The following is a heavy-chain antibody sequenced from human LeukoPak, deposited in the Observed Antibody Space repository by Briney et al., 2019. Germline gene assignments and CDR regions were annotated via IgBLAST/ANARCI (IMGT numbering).Heavy chain of an antibody. Sequence: GGSLRLSCAASGFTFSSYAMSWVRQAPGKGLEWVSVISGSGGSTYYADSVKGRFTISRDNSKNTLYLQMNSLRAEDTAVYYCTRIVGAPRFDYWGQGTLVTVSS. J-gene: IGHJ4*02. CDR2: ISGSGGST. V-gene: IGHV3-23*01. CDR3: TRIVGAPRFDY. CDR1: GFTFSSYA. D-gene: IGHD1-26*01.